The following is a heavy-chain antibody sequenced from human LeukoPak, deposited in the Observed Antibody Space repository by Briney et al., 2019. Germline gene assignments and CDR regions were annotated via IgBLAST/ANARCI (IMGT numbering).Heavy chain of an antibody. CDR2: VSATAGTI. Sequence: GGSLRLSCAASGFTFSSYAMVWVRQAPGRGLEWVSTVSATAGTIYYADSVKGRFTISRSNSKNTLYLQMYSLRAEDTAIYYCAKAVSTFSRTWYQFVDSWGQGTLVTVSS. V-gene: IGHV3-23*01. J-gene: IGHJ4*02. D-gene: IGHD6-13*01. CDR1: GFTFSSYA. CDR3: AKAVSTFSRTWYQFVDS.